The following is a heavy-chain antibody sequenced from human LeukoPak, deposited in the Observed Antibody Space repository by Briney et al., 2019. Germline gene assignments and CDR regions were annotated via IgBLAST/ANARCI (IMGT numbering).Heavy chain of an antibody. V-gene: IGHV3-23*01. CDR1: GFTFSSYA. Sequence: GGSLRLSCAASGFTFSSYAMNWVRQAPGKGLEWVSSISGGGVRTYYADSVKGRFTISRDNSKNTLYVQMNSLRAEDTAVYYCAKGPYSSSWSNAFDIWGQGTMVTVSS. D-gene: IGHD6-13*01. CDR3: AKGPYSSSWSNAFDI. CDR2: ISGGGVRT. J-gene: IGHJ3*02.